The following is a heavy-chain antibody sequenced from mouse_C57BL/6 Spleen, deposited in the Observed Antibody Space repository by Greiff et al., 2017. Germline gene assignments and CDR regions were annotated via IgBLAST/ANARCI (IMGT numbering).Heavy chain of an antibody. D-gene: IGHD2-2*01. Sequence: QVQLQQSGAELVKPGASVKISCKASGYAFSSYWMNWVKQRPGKGLEWIGQIYPGDGDTNYNGKFKGKATLTADKSSSTAYMQLSSLTSEDSAVYFCAILWLRRGYYFDYWGQGTTLTVSS. CDR3: AILWLRRGYYFDY. CDR2: IYPGDGDT. J-gene: IGHJ2*01. V-gene: IGHV1-80*01. CDR1: GYAFSSYW.